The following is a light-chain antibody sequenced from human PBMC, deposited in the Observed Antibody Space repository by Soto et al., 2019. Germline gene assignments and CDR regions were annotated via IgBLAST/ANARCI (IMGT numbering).Light chain of an antibody. CDR1: SSDVGTYNL. V-gene: IGLV2-23*01. Sequence: QSALTQPASVSGSPGQSITISCTGTSSDVGTYNLVSWYQQHPGKAPKLIIYEGINRPSGISDRFSGSKSGNTASLTVSGLQAEDEADYFCSSYAGSTTFWVFGGGTKLTVL. CDR2: EGI. CDR3: SSYAGSTTFWV. J-gene: IGLJ3*02.